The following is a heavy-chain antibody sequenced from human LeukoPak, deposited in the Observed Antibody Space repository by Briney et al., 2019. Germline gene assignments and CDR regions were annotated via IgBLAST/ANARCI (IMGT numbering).Heavy chain of an antibody. J-gene: IGHJ4*02. Sequence: GRSLRLSCAASGFTFSSYAMHWVRQAPGKGLEWVAVISYDGSNKYYADSVKGRFTISRDNSKNTLYLQMNSLRAEDTAVYYCARDPHILTEWELLGNLDYWGQGTLVTVSS. CDR1: GFTFSSYA. CDR3: ARDPHILTEWELLGNLDY. D-gene: IGHD1-26*01. CDR2: ISYDGSNK. V-gene: IGHV3-30-3*01.